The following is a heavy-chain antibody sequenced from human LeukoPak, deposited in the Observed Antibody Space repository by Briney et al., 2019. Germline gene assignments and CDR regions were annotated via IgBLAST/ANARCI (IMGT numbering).Heavy chain of an antibody. CDR2: FDPEDGET. D-gene: IGHD3-16*02. CDR1: GYTLTELS. V-gene: IGHV1-24*01. J-gene: IGHJ4*02. CDR3: ATAVSYYDYVWGSYRHPNPYFDY. Sequence: SSVKVSCKVSGYTLTELSMHWVRQAPGNGVEWMGDFDPEDGETIYAQKFQGRVTMSEDTSTHTAYMELSSLRSVDTAVYFCATAVSYYDYVWGSYRHPNPYFDYWGQGTLVTVSS.